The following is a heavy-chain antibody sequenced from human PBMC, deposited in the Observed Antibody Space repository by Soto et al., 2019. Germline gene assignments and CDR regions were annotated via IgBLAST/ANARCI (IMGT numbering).Heavy chain of an antibody. CDR1: GGAFNTYA. CDR3: AREMPSTAAAYFYDGLNV. CDR2: IVPVFPSV. V-gene: IGHV1-69*18. D-gene: IGHD6-13*01. J-gene: IGHJ6*02. Sequence: QVQLVQSGAEVKRPGSSVKVSCKASGGAFNTYAIYWVRQAPGQGLEWLGTIVPVFPSVYYAPRFQGRLTITADGSTDTVYMMLTSLKSEDTAVYYCAREMPSTAAAYFYDGLNVWGQGTSGTVSS.